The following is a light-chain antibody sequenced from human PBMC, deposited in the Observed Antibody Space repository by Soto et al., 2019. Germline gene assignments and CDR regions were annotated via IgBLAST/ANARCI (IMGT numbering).Light chain of an antibody. CDR2: GAS. CDR1: QSLNSNY. V-gene: IGKV3-20*01. J-gene: IGKJ5*01. Sequence: EIVLTQSPGTLSLSPGERATLSCRASQSLNSNYLAWYQQKPGQAPRLLIYGASSRATGIPDRFSGSGSGTEFTLTISSLQSEDFAVYYCQQYNNWPPITFGQGTRLEI. CDR3: QQYNNWPPIT.